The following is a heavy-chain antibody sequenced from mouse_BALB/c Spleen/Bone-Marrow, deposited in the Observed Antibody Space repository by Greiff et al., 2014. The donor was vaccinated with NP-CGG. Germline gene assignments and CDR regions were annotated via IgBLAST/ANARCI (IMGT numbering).Heavy chain of an antibody. CDR1: GYAFTNYL. CDR2: INPGSGGT. Sequence: QVQLQQSGAELVRPGTSVKVSCKASGYAFTNYLIEWVKQRPGQGLEWIGVINPGSGGTNYNEKFKDKATLTADESSSTAYMQRSSLTSDASAVYFCSRQTATFFDYWGQGTTLTVSS. J-gene: IGHJ2*01. D-gene: IGHD6-1*02. V-gene: IGHV1-54*03. CDR3: SRQTATFFDY.